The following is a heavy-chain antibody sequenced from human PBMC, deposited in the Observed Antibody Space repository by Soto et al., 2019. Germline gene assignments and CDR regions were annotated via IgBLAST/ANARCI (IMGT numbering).Heavy chain of an antibody. CDR3: ARGATDIVVVPAAMLRYYYYYMDV. J-gene: IGHJ6*03. Sequence: GGSLRLSCAASGFTFSSYSMNWVRQAPGKGLEWVSYISSSSSTIYYADSVKGRFTISRDNAKNSLYLQMNSLRAEDTAVYYCARGATDIVVVPAAMLRYYYYYMDVWGKGTTVTVSS. V-gene: IGHV3-48*01. CDR2: ISSSSSTI. CDR1: GFTFSSYS. D-gene: IGHD2-2*01.